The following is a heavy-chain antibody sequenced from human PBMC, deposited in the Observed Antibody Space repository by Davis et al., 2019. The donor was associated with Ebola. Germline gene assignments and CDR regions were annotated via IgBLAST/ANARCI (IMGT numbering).Heavy chain of an antibody. CDR1: GFTFKRSA. Sequence: GESLKISCAASGFTFKRSAMNWVRLAPGKGLEWVSTISATGEGTYYADSVKGRFTSSRDNSKSMVYLQARSLRAEDTALYYCAKANNGWSYDVFDVWGLGTMVIVSS. J-gene: IGHJ3*01. D-gene: IGHD6-19*01. V-gene: IGHV3-23*01. CDR3: AKANNGWSYDVFDV. CDR2: ISATGEGT.